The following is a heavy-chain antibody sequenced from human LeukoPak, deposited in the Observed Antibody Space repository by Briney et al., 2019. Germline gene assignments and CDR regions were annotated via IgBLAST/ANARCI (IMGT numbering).Heavy chain of an antibody. J-gene: IGHJ4*02. CDR1: GYTFTGYY. Sequence: ASVKVSCKASGYTFTGYYMHWVRQAPGQGLEWMGWINPNSGGTNYAQKFQGRVTMTRDTSISTAYMELSRLRSDDTAVYYCARGRRERAAATLKPIDYWGQGTLVTVSS. CDR2: INPNSGGT. V-gene: IGHV1-2*02. CDR3: ARGRRERAAATLKPIDY. D-gene: IGHD6-13*01.